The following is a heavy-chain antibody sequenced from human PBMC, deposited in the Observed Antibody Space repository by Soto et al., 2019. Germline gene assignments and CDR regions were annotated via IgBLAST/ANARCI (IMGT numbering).Heavy chain of an antibody. Sequence: QITLKESGPTLVKPTQTLTLTCTFSGFSLSTSGVGVGWLRQPPGKALEWLALIYWDDDTRYSPFLKSRLTITKDTSKNQVVLTMTNMDPVDTATYYCAHIVGAPNWFDPWGQGTLVTVSS. CDR1: GFSLSTSGVG. V-gene: IGHV2-5*02. CDR2: IYWDDDT. J-gene: IGHJ5*02. D-gene: IGHD1-26*01. CDR3: AHIVGAPNWFDP.